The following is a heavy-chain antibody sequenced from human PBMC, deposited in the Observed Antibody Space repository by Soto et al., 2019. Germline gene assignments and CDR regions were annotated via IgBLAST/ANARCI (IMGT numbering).Heavy chain of an antibody. CDR3: AGGGARGKDVVYYYYGMDV. D-gene: IGHD1-26*01. Sequence: QVQLVQSGAEVKKPGSSVKVSCKASGGTFSSYAISWVRQAPGQGLEWMGGIIPIFGTANYAQKFQGRVTITADESTSTAYMELSSLRSEDTAVYYCAGGGARGKDVVYYYYGMDVWGQGTTVTVSS. CDR2: IIPIFGTA. J-gene: IGHJ6*02. V-gene: IGHV1-69*01. CDR1: GGTFSSYA.